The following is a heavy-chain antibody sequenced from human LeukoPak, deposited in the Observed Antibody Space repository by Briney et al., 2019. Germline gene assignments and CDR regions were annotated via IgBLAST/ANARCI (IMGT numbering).Heavy chain of an antibody. CDR3: ARERRETAMITFGGVIVKPNWFDP. D-gene: IGHD3-16*02. J-gene: IGHJ5*02. CDR1: GFTFSSYE. CDR2: ISSSGSTI. Sequence: GGSLRLSCAASGFTFSSYEMNWVRQAPGKGLEWVSYISSSGSTIYYADSVKGGFTISRDNAKNSLYLQMDSLRAEDTALYYCARERRETAMITFGGVIVKPNWFDPWGQGTLVTVSS. V-gene: IGHV3-48*03.